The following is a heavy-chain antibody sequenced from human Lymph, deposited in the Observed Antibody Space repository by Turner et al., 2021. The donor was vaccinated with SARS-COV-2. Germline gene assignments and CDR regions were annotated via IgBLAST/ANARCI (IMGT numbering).Heavy chain of an antibody. CDR2: IYYRGST. J-gene: IGHJ5*02. V-gene: IGHV4-59*13. CDR1: GRPMHSNY. Sequence: QVQLQESGPRLVKPLETLSLTCTVSGRPMHSNYWSWIRQPPGEGLEWIGYIYYRGSTNYNPSLESRVTISVDTSRNKFSLNLTSVTAADTAIYYCARETVNNWVAPWGQGTLVTVSS. CDR3: ARETVNNWVAP. D-gene: IGHD2-21*02.